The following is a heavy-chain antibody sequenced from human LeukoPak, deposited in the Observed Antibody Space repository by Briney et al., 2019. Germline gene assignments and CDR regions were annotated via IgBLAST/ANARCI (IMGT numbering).Heavy chain of an antibody. Sequence: GGSLRLSCAASGFTFSSYTMNWVRQAPGKGLVWVSRINSDGSSTSYADSVKGRFTISRDNAKNSLYLQMNSLRAEDTAVYYCARWRFGEFRFDYWGQGTLVTVSS. V-gene: IGHV3-74*01. J-gene: IGHJ4*02. CDR3: ARWRFGEFRFDY. D-gene: IGHD3-10*01. CDR1: GFTFSSYT. CDR2: INSDGSST.